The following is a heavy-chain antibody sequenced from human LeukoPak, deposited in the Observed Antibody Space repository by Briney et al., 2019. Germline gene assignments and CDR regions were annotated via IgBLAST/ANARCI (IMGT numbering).Heavy chain of an antibody. D-gene: IGHD3-9*01. CDR2: ISAYNGNK. J-gene: IGHJ4*02. CDR3: ARDLDIFPAYYSGY. Sequence: GASVKVSCKASGYTFTTYGITWVRQAPGQGLEWMGWISAYNGNKHYAQNLQGRVTMTTDTSTSTAYMELRGLRSDDTAVYYCARDLDIFPAYYSGYWGQGTLVTVSS. CDR1: GYTFTTYG. V-gene: IGHV1-18*04.